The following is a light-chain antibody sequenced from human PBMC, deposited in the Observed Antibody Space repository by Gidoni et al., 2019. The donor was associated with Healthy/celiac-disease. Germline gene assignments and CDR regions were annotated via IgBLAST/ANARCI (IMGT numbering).Light chain of an antibody. Sequence: QSALTQPASVSGSHGQSITIPCPGTSSDVGSYKLVSWYQQHPGKAPKLMIYEGSKRPSGVSNRFSGSKSGNTASLTISGLQAEDEADYYCCSYAGSSTFVFGTGTKVTVL. CDR1: SSDVGSYKL. CDR3: CSYAGSSTFV. J-gene: IGLJ1*01. V-gene: IGLV2-23*01. CDR2: EGS.